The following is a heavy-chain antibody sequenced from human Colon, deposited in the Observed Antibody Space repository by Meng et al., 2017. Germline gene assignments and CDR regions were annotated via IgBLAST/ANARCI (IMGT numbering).Heavy chain of an antibody. CDR1: GGSVSSGSHY. J-gene: IGHJ5*02. CDR2: IYYTGNT. Sequence: SETLSLTCTVSGGSVSSGSHYWSWIRQPPGKGLEWIGYIYYTGNTNYNPSLTSRVTMSVDPSKNQISLHLTSLTAADTAIYYCARVNGDFDEAWFDPWGQGTLVTVSS. D-gene: IGHD4-17*01. V-gene: IGHV4-61*01. CDR3: ARVNGDFDEAWFDP.